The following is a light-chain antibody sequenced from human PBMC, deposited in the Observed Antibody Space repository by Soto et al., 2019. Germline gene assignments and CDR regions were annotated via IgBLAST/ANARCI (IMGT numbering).Light chain of an antibody. CDR2: KAS. CDR3: QRYNSYSEA. J-gene: IGKJ1*01. V-gene: IGKV1-5*03. Sequence: IQMPQSPSTLSGSVGDRVTITCRASQTISSWLAWYQQKPGKAPKRLIYKASTLKSGVPSRFSGSGSGTEFTLTISSLQPDDFSTYDCQRYNSYSEAFGQGPKVELK. CDR1: QTISSW.